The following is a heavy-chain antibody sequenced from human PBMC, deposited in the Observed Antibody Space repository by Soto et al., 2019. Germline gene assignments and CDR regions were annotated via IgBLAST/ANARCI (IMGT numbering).Heavy chain of an antibody. CDR2: IYSGGST. CDR1: GFTVSSNY. Sequence: GGSLRLSCAASGFTVSSNYMSWVRQAPGKGLEWVSVIYSGGSTYYADSVKGRFTISRHNSKNTLYLQMNSLRAEDTAVYYCAGDKTPANCSSTSCPRTDYYYYYMDVWGKGTTVTVSS. CDR3: AGDKTPANCSSTSCPRTDYYYYYMDV. D-gene: IGHD2-2*01. V-gene: IGHV3-53*04. J-gene: IGHJ6*03.